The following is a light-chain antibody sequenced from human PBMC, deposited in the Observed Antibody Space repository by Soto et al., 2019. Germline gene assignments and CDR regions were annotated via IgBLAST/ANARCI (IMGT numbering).Light chain of an antibody. CDR2: EVT. CDR3: SSYASSTTLVL. J-gene: IGLJ2*01. V-gene: IGLV2-14*01. Sequence: QSALTQPASVSGSPGQSITISCTGSSNDLGSYNYVSWYQQHPGKAPKLMIYEVTSRPPGVSNRFSGSKSGNTASLTISGLLAEDEADFYCSSYASSTTLVLFGGGTKLTVL. CDR1: SNDLGSYNY.